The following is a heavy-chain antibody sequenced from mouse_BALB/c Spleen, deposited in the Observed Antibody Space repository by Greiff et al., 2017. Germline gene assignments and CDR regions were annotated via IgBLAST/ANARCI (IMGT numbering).Heavy chain of an antibody. D-gene: IGHD2-12*01. CDR1: GFNIKDTY. J-gene: IGHJ1*01. CDR3: ARSYDLDWYFDV. V-gene: IGHV14-3*02. CDR2: IDPANGNT. Sequence: EVKVVESGAELVKPGASVKLSCTASGFNIKDTYMHWVKQRPEQGLEWIGRIDPANGNTKYDPKFQGKATITADTSSNTAYLQLSSLTSEDTAVYYCARSYDLDWYFDVWGAGTTVTVSS.